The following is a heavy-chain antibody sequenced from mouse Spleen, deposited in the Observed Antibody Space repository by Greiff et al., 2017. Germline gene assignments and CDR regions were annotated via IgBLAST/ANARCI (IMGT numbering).Heavy chain of an antibody. D-gene: IGHD1-1*01. CDR2: INPSNGRT. CDR3: ARGHYYGSSYYAMGY. J-gene: IGHJ4*01. CDR1: GYTFTSYW. Sequence: QVQLQQPGAELVKPGASVKLSCKASGYTFTSYWMHWVKQRPGQGLEWIGEINPSNGRTNYNEKFKSKATLTVDKSSSTAYMQLSSLTSEDSAVYYCARGHYYGSSYYAMGYWGQGTSVTVSS. V-gene: IGHV1S81*02.